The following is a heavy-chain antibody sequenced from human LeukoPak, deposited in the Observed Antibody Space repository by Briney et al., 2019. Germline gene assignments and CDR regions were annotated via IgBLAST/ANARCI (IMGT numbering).Heavy chain of an antibody. V-gene: IGHV4-61*01. CDR2: IYYSGST. Sequence: PSETLSLTCTVSGGSVSSGSYYWSWIRQPPGKGLEWIGYIYYSGSTNYNPSLKSRVTISVDTSKNQFSLKLSSVTAADTAVYYCARSADSSGYGGGYDYWGQGTLVTVSS. D-gene: IGHD3-22*01. CDR3: ARSADSSGYGGGYDY. CDR1: GGSVSSGSYY. J-gene: IGHJ4*02.